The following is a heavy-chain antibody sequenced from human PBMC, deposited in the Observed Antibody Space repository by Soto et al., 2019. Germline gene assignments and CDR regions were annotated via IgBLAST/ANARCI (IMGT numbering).Heavy chain of an antibody. V-gene: IGHV4-30-2*01. D-gene: IGHD3-10*02. J-gene: IGHJ4*02. Sequence: QLQLQESGSGLVKPSPTLSLTCAVSGVSISSGGYSWSWIRLPPGKGLGWIGYIYHCGSTYYNPSLNRRVTISVDRSKNQFSLKLSSLTTADTAGYYCARDYVPKYYFDYWGQGTLVTVSS. CDR1: GVSISSGGYS. CDR3: ARDYVPKYYFDY. CDR2: IYHCGST.